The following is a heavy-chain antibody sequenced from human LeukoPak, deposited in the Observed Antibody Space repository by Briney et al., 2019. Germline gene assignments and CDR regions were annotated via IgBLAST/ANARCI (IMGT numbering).Heavy chain of an antibody. CDR3: ARGLDGDYRNY. CDR2: IIPIFGTA. D-gene: IGHD4-17*01. CDR1: GGTFSSYA. J-gene: IGHJ4*02. Sequence: ASVKVSCKASGGTFSSYAISWVRQAPGQGFEWMGGIIPIFGTANYAQKFQGRVTITADESTSTAYMELSSLRSEDTAVYYCARGLDGDYRNYWGQGTLVTVSS. V-gene: IGHV1-69*13.